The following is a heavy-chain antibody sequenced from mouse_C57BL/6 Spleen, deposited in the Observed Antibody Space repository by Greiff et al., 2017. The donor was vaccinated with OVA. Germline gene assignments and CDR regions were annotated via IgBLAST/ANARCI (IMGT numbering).Heavy chain of an antibody. J-gene: IGHJ2*01. CDR3: ARGETAQATLGFYFDY. D-gene: IGHD3-2*02. CDR2: INPSNGGT. V-gene: IGHV1-53*01. CDR1: GYTFTSYW. Sequence: QVQLQQPGTELVKPGASVKLSCKASGYTFTSYWMHWVKQRPGQGLEWIGNINPSNGGTNYNEKFKSKATLTVDKSSSTAYMQLSSLTSEDSAVYYCARGETAQATLGFYFDYWGQGTTLTVSS.